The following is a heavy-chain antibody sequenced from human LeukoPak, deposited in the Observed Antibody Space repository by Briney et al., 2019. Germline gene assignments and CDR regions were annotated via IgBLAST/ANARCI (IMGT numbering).Heavy chain of an antibody. J-gene: IGHJ4*02. D-gene: IGHD3-22*01. Sequence: GGSPRLSCAASGFTFSSDAMTLVRQAPGKGLEWVSTITGSDDRTYYADSVKGRFTISRDYSKNTVHLQMNSLRTEDTAIYYCAKGPQLGSGYHPDYWGQGTLVTVSS. CDR2: ITGSDDRT. V-gene: IGHV3-23*01. CDR1: GFTFSSDA. CDR3: AKGPQLGSGYHPDY.